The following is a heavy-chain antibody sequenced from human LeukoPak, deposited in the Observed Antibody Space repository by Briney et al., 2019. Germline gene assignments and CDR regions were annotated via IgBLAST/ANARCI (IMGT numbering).Heavy chain of an antibody. V-gene: IGHV4-39*01. Sequence: SETLSLTCTVSGGSISSSSYYWGWIRQPPGKGLEWIGSIYYSGSTYYSPSLKSRVTIPVDTSKNQFSLKLSSVTAADTAVYYCARARGDYYDSSGYYSAFDYWGQGTLVTVSS. D-gene: IGHD3-22*01. J-gene: IGHJ4*02. CDR1: GGSISSSSYY. CDR3: ARARGDYYDSSGYYSAFDY. CDR2: IYYSGST.